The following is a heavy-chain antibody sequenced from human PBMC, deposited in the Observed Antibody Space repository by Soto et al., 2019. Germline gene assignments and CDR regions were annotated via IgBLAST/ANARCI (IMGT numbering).Heavy chain of an antibody. CDR2: ISGSGGST. CDR3: AKGPLDYGSRPEY. D-gene: IGHD3-10*01. CDR1: GFTFSNYA. Sequence: EVQLLESGGGLVQPGGSLRLSCAASGFTFSNYAMIWVRQAPGKGLEWVSGISGSGGSTYYADSVKGRFTISRDNSKNPLYLKVNSLRAEDTAVYYCAKGPLDYGSRPEYWGQGTLVTVSS. V-gene: IGHV3-23*01. J-gene: IGHJ4*02.